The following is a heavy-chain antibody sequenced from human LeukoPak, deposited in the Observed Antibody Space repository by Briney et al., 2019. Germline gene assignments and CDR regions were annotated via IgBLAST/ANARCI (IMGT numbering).Heavy chain of an antibody. CDR3: ARLFRGSGSYYIPEVYYYYYYMDV. Sequence: ASVKVSCTASVYTFTSYGISWVRQAPGQGLEWMGWISAYNGKTNYAQKRQGRVTMTTDTSTSTAYMELRSLRSDDTAVYYCARLFRGSGSYYIPEVYYYYYYMDVWGKGTTVTVSS. CDR1: VYTFTSYG. J-gene: IGHJ6*03. CDR2: ISAYNGKT. D-gene: IGHD1-26*01. V-gene: IGHV1-18*01.